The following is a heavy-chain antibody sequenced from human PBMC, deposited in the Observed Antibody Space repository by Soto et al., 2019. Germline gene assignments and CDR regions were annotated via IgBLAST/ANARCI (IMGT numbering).Heavy chain of an antibody. CDR2: ISSSDSI. CDR3: ARDLGYYDSSGYFDY. Sequence: QVQLVESGGGLVKPGGSLRLSCAASGFTFSDYYMSWIRQAPGKGLEWVSYISSSDSIYYADSVKGRFTISRDNAKNSVYLQMNSLRAEDTAVYYCARDLGYYDSSGYFDYWGQVTLVTVSS. CDR1: GFTFSDYY. J-gene: IGHJ4*02. V-gene: IGHV3-11*01. D-gene: IGHD3-22*01.